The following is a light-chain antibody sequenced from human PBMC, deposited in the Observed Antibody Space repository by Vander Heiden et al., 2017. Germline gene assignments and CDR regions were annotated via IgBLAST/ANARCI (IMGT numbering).Light chain of an antibody. J-gene: IGKJ1*01. V-gene: IGKV1-39*01. CDR1: QSISYY. CDR2: AAS. CDR3: QQSYSTPWT. Sequence: DIQMTQSPSSLSASVGDRVTITCRASQSISYYLNWYQQKPGKAPKLLIYAASSLLSGVPSRFSGSGSGTDFTLTISSLQPGDFATYHCQQSYSTPWTFGQGTKVEIK.